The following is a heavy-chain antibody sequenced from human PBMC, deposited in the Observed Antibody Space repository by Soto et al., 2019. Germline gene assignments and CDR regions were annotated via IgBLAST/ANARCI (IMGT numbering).Heavy chain of an antibody. CDR1: GFSFGSYS. D-gene: IGHD3-22*01. J-gene: IGHJ4*02. Sequence: GGSLRLSCAASGFSFGSYSMHWVRQAPGKGLEWVAVISYDGSKRYYADSVKGRFTISRDNSKNTLYLQMNSLRAEDTAVYNCAKIPYYYDTSGYYFWGQGILVTVS. V-gene: IGHV3-30*18. CDR2: ISYDGSKR. CDR3: AKIPYYYDTSGYYF.